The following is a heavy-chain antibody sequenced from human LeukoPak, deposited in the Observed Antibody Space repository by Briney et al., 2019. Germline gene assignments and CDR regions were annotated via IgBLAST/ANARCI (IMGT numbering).Heavy chain of an antibody. CDR2: IIPIFGTA. CDR3: ARCPPIVVVTAGGYGMDV. J-gene: IGHJ6*02. CDR1: GGTFSSYA. D-gene: IGHD2-21*02. Sequence: GASVKVSCKASGGTFSSYAISWVRQAPGQGLEWMGGIIPIFGTANYAQKFQGRVTITADESTSTAYMELSSLRSEDTAVYYCARCPPIVVVTAGGYGMDVWGQGTTVTVSS. V-gene: IGHV1-69*13.